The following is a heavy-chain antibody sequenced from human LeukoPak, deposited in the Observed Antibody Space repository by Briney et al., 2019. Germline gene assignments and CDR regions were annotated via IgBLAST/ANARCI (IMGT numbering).Heavy chain of an antibody. J-gene: IGHJ3*02. Sequence: SETLSLTCSVSGGSIRSSYWSWIRQSPGKGLEWIGYIYYTGSTDYNPSLQSRVTISLDTSKNQFTLRLTSVTAADTAVYYCARWDYDSSGFKTDAFDIWGQGTMVTVSS. D-gene: IGHD3-22*01. CDR3: ARWDYDSSGFKTDAFDI. CDR2: IYYTGST. V-gene: IGHV4-59*01. CDR1: GGSIRSSY.